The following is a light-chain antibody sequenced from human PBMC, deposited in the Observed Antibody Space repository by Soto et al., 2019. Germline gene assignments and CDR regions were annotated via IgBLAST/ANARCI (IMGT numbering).Light chain of an antibody. CDR2: GAS. Sequence: EIVLTQSPGTLSLSPGERATLSCRASQSVSSNLAWYQQKPGQAPRLLIYGASTRATGIPARFSGSGSGTDFTLTISGLQPEDFATYYCQQSFSSPSITFGQGTRLEIK. CDR1: QSVSSN. CDR3: QQSFSSPSIT. V-gene: IGKV3-15*01. J-gene: IGKJ5*01.